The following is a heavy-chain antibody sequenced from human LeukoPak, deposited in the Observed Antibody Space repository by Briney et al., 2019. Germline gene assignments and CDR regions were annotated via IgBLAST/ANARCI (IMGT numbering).Heavy chain of an antibody. V-gene: IGHV3-48*01. Sequence: GGSLRLSCAASGFTFNSYSMDWVRQAPGKGLEWVSYISSSSGTIYYADSVKGRFTISRDNAKNLLYLQMNSLRAEDTAVYYCARDRSSSSCCYYYYYMDVWGKGTTVTISS. CDR2: ISSSSGTI. CDR1: GFTFNSYS. CDR3: ARDRSSSSCCYYYYYMDV. J-gene: IGHJ6*03. D-gene: IGHD6-13*01.